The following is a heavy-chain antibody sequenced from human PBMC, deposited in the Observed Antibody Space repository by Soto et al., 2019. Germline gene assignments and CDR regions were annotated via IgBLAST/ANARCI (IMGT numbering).Heavy chain of an antibody. J-gene: IGHJ6*02. Sequence: SVKVSCKASGGTFSSYAISWVRQAPGQGLEWMGGIIPIFGTANYAQKFQGRVTITADESTSTAYMELSSLRSEDTAVYYCARDDDILTGTGDYYYGMDVWGQGTTVTVS. V-gene: IGHV1-69*13. CDR3: ARDDDILTGTGDYYYGMDV. CDR2: IIPIFGTA. D-gene: IGHD3-9*01. CDR1: GGTFSSYA.